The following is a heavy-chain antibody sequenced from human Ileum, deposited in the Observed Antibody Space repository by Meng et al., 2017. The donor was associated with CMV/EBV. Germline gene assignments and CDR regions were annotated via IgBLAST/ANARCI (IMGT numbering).Heavy chain of an antibody. D-gene: IGHD6-13*01. Sequence: LRLSCTVSGGSISSTAHYWSWIRQPPGKGLEWIGYIYYDGSPFYNPSLKSRVTMSVDTSNNHFSLKLSSMTAADTAVYYCARDTGYSKSDVWGQGTTVTVSS. CDR1: GGSISSTAHY. J-gene: IGHJ6*02. CDR2: IYYDGSP. V-gene: IGHV4-30-4*08. CDR3: ARDTGYSKSDV.